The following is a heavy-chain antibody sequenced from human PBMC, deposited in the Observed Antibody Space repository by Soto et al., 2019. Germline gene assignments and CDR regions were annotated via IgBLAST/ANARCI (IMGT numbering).Heavy chain of an antibody. J-gene: IGHJ4*02. D-gene: IGHD3-10*01. CDR1: GGSFSGYY. CDR3: ARGGVSGSYYKSAKNFDY. Sequence: TLSLTCAVYGGSFSGYYWSWIRQPPGKGLEWIWEINHSGSTNYNPSLKSRVTISVGTSKNQFSLKQRSVTAADTAVYYCARGGVSGSYYKSAKNFDYWGQGAVVTVSS. V-gene: IGHV4-34*01. CDR2: INHSGST.